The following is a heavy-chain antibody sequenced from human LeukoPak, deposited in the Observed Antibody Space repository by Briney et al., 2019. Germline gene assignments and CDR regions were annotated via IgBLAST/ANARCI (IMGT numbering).Heavy chain of an antibody. V-gene: IGHV1-69*05. D-gene: IGHD3-10*01. CDR1: GGTFSSYA. J-gene: IGHJ4*02. CDR3: ARDRSYYGSVSYFDY. CDR2: IIPIFGTA. Sequence: ASVKVSCKASGGTFSSYAISWVRQAPGQGLEWMGRIIPIFGTANYAQKFQGRVTITTDESTSTAYMELSSLRSEDTSVYYCARDRSYYGSVSYFDYWGQGTLVTVSS.